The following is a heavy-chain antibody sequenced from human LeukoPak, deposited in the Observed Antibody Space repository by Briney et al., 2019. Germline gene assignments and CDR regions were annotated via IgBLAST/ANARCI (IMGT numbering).Heavy chain of an antibody. CDR1: GFTFSNYA. CDR2: ISNDGSTK. V-gene: IGHV3-30-3*01. Sequence: GGSLRLSFAASGFTFSNYAMNWVRQAPGKGLEWVAVISNDGSTKYYADSVKGRFTISRDNSKNTLYLQMNSLRAEDTAVYYCAIAGYSSSWYGNYFDYWGQGTLVTVSS. CDR3: AIAGYSSSWYGNYFDY. D-gene: IGHD6-13*01. J-gene: IGHJ4*02.